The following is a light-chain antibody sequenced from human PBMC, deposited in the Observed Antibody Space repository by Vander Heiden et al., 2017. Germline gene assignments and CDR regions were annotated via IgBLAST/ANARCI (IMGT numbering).Light chain of an antibody. CDR1: SSNIGSNA. CDR3: AAWDDSLNGYWV. V-gene: IGLV1-44*01. Sequence: QSVLTQPPSASGTPGQRVTISSSGSSSNIGSNAVNWYRQHPRTAPELLIYSNNQRHSGVPDRVSGSKSGTSATLAISGLQSEEEADDYCAAWDDSLNGYWVFGGGTKLTVL. J-gene: IGLJ3*02. CDR2: SNN.